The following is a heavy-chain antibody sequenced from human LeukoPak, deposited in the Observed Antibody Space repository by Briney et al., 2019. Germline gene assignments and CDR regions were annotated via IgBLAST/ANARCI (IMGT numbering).Heavy chain of an antibody. D-gene: IGHD5-24*01. V-gene: IGHV4-59*01. Sequence: PSETLSLTCTVSGGSISSYYWSWIRQPPGKGLEWIGYIYYSGSTNYNPSLKSRVTISVDTSKNQFSLKLSSVTAADTAVYYCASQGQMATNLEPPYYYYGMDVWGQGTTVIVSS. CDR2: IYYSGST. J-gene: IGHJ6*02. CDR3: ASQGQMATNLEPPYYYYGMDV. CDR1: GGSISSYY.